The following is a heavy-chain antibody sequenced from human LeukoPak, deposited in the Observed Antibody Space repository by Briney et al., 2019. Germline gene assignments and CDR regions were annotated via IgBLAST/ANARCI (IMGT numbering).Heavy chain of an antibody. Sequence: GGSLRLSCAASGFTFSSYGMHWVRQAPGKGLEWVAFIRYDGSNKYYADSVKGRFTISRDNSKNTLYLQMNSLRAEDTAVYYCARAVSVAAPIWGQGTMVTVSS. D-gene: IGHD6-13*01. CDR1: GFTFSSYG. J-gene: IGHJ3*02. CDR2: IRYDGSNK. CDR3: ARAVSVAAPI. V-gene: IGHV3-30*02.